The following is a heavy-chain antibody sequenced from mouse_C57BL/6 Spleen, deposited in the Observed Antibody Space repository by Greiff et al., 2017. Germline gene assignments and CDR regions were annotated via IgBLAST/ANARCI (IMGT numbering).Heavy chain of an antibody. Sequence: VKLQQPGAELVMPGASVKLSCKASGYTFTSYWMHWVKQRPGQGLEWIGEIDPSDSYTNYNQKFKGKSTLTVDKSSSTAYMQLSSLTSEDSAVYYGASRGAMDYWGQGTSVTVSA. J-gene: IGHJ4*01. CDR2: IDPSDSYT. D-gene: IGHD3-1*01. V-gene: IGHV1-69*01. CDR1: GYTFTSYW. CDR3: ASRGAMDY.